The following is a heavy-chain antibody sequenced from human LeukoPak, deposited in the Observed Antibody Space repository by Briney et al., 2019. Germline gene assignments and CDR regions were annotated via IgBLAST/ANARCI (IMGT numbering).Heavy chain of an antibody. CDR1: GXSISNYY. Sequence: PSETLSLTCTVSGXSISNYYWSWIRQPPGEGLEWIGYISYSGSTNYNSSLKSRVTISVDTSKNQFSLKLSSVTAADSAVYYCARTSTGYYEDWFDPWGQGTLVTVSS. CDR3: ARTSTGYYEDWFDP. J-gene: IGHJ5*02. D-gene: IGHD3-9*01. CDR2: ISYSGST. V-gene: IGHV4-59*01.